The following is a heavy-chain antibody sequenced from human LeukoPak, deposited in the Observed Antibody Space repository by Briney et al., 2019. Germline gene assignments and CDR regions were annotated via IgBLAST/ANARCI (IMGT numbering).Heavy chain of an antibody. J-gene: IGHJ4*02. V-gene: IGHV4-4*07. CDR1: GDSINFYY. CDR2: IYSTGST. D-gene: IGHD6-13*01. CDR3: ARGIADPYSFDS. Sequence: SDTLSLTCTVSGDSINFYYWNWIRQPAGKELEWIGRIYSTGSTNYSPSLKSRVTMSVDKSKNQFSLNLSSVTAADTAVYYCARGIADPYSFDSWGQGILVTVSS.